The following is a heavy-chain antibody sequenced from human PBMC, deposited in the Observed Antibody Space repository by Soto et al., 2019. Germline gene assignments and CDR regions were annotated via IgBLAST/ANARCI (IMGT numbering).Heavy chain of an antibody. Sequence: ASVKVSCKASGYTFTSYGVIWVRQAPGQGLEWMGWISAYSGDTNYAQKLQGRVTMTTDTSTSTAYMELRSLRSEDTAVYYCARDCVSSTCYKKNDYWGQGTLVTVSS. CDR2: ISAYSGDT. D-gene: IGHD2-2*01. V-gene: IGHV1-18*01. CDR3: ARDCVSSTCYKKNDY. J-gene: IGHJ4*02. CDR1: GYTFTSYG.